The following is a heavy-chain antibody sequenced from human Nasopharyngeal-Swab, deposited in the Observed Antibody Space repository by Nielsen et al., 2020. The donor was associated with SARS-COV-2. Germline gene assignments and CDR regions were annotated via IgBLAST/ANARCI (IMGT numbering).Heavy chain of an antibody. CDR3: ARCSPSKCHLGNGLDV. Sequence: GESLKISCAASGFTFSSYGMHWVRQAPGKGLEWLSSISSGSDSIPHADSVKGRFTISRDNAKNSLYLQMNSLRAEDTAVYYCARCSPSKCHLGNGLDVWGQGTTVTVSS. CDR1: GFTFSSYG. J-gene: IGHJ6*02. CDR2: ISSGSDSI. V-gene: IGHV3-21*01. D-gene: IGHD2-15*01.